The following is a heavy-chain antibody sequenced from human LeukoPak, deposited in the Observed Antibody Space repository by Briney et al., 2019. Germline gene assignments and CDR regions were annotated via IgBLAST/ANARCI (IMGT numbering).Heavy chain of an antibody. Sequence: GGSLRLSCAASGFTFSSYSMNWVRQAPGKGLEWVSSISSSSSYIYYADSVKGRFTISRDNAKNSLYLQMNSLRAEDTAVYYCARERGYCSSTSCYILGDSFDYWGQGTLVTVSS. CDR3: ARERGYCSSTSCYILGDSFDY. J-gene: IGHJ4*02. CDR2: ISSSSSYI. D-gene: IGHD2-2*02. CDR1: GFTFSSYS. V-gene: IGHV3-21*01.